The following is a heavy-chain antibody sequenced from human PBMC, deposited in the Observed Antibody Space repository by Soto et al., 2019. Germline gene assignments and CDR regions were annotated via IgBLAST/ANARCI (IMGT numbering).Heavy chain of an antibody. Sequence: QVQLVQSGAEMKKHGSSVKVTCKASGGTFSCNSISWVRQAPGQGLEWMGGVIPTFGTAKYAQKFQGRVTITADESTSTSYMELRSLSSEDTAVYYCARDRGLFGHDKWAQGTLVSVSS. D-gene: IGHD2-21*01. J-gene: IGHJ4*02. CDR2: VIPTFGTA. CDR1: GGTFSCNS. V-gene: IGHV1-69*12. CDR3: ARDRGLFGHDK.